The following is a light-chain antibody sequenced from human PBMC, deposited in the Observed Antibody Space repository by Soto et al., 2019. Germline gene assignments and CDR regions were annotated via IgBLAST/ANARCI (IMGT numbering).Light chain of an antibody. Sequence: QTVVTQEPSLTVSPGGTVTLTCASSTGAVTTGYYPSWFQRKPGHAPRALIYNTNDKHSWTPARLSGSLLGDKAALTLSGVQPEDEAEYYCLLYYGGSWVFGGGTKLTVL. CDR2: NTN. V-gene: IGLV7-43*01. J-gene: IGLJ3*02. CDR3: LLYYGGSWV. CDR1: TGAVTTGYY.